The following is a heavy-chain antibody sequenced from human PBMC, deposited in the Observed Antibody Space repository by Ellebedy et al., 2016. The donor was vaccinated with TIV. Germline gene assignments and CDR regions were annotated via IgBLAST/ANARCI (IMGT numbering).Heavy chain of an antibody. CDR3: AREGLEAGMDL. CDR1: GFSFSNFA. D-gene: IGHD1-26*01. V-gene: IGHV3-23*01. Sequence: GGSLRLSCAVSGFSFSNFAMNWVRQAPGKGLEWVTGIIGSGGNTKYVDSVKGRFTISRDNSRNTLFLQMNSLRGEDTAVYYCAREGLEAGMDLWGQGTTVIVSS. CDR2: IIGSGGNT. J-gene: IGHJ6*02.